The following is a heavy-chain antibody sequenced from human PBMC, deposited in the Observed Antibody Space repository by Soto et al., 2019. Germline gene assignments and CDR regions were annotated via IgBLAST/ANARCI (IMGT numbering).Heavy chain of an antibody. J-gene: IGHJ5*02. D-gene: IGHD3-22*01. V-gene: IGHV1-69*13. Sequence: SVKVSCKASGGTFSSYAISWVRQAPGQGLEWMGGIIPIFGTANYAQKFQGRVTITADESTSTAYMELSSLRSEDTAVYYCARVNYYDSSGSPTAPYHWFDPWGQGTLVTVSS. CDR2: IIPIFGTA. CDR3: ARVNYYDSSGSPTAPYHWFDP. CDR1: GGTFSSYA.